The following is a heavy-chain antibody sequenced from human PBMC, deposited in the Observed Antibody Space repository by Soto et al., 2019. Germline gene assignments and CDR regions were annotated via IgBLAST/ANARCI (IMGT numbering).Heavy chain of an antibody. D-gene: IGHD3-22*01. V-gene: IGHV4-39*01. Sequence: SETLSLTCTVSSAPVSSSTYTWGWIRQPPGKGLEWIGSIYYSGSTYYNPSLNSRVTISVDTSKNQFSLKLSSVTAADTAVYYCARRLYYDSSGFEGGGMDVWGQGTTVTVSS. CDR1: SAPVSSSTYT. CDR2: IYYSGST. J-gene: IGHJ6*02. CDR3: ARRLYYDSSGFEGGGMDV.